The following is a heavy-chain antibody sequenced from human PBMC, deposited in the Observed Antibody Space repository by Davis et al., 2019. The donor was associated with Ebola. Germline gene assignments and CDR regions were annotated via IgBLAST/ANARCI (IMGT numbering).Heavy chain of an antibody. CDR3: SGPRLTYNSGWYYFDY. CDR2: IYHSGST. V-gene: IGHV4-4*02. CDR1: GGSISSSNW. D-gene: IGHD6-19*01. Sequence: SETLSLTCAVSGGSISSSNWWSWVRQPPGKGLEWIGEIYHSGSTNYNPSLKNRVTISADTSNNQFSLKLNSVTAADTAVYYCSGPRLTYNSGWYYFDYWGQGIPVTVSS. J-gene: IGHJ4*02.